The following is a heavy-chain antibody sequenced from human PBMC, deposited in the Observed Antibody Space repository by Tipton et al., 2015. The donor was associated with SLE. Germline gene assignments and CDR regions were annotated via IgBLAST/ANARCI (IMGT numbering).Heavy chain of an antibody. J-gene: IGHJ3*02. CDR2: ISSSGSTI. V-gene: IGHV3-48*03. CDR1: GFTFSSYE. CDR3: ARLPLTLGPDDAFDI. Sequence: GSLRLSCAASGFTFSSYEMNWVRQAPGKGPEWVSYISSSGSTIYYADSVKGRFTISRDNAKNSLYLQMNSLRAEDTAVYYCARLPLTLGPDDAFDIWGQGTMVTVSS.